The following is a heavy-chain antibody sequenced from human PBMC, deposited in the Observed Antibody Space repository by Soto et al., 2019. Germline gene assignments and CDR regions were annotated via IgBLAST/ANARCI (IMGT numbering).Heavy chain of an antibody. D-gene: IGHD6-13*01. CDR3: AREMPSTAAAYFYYGLNV. J-gene: IGHJ6*02. V-gene: IGHV1-69*13. CDR2: IVPVFPSV. Sequence: SVKVSCKASGGAFNNYSIYCVRQAPGQGLEWLGTIVPVFPSVYYAPRFQGRLTITADGSTDTVYMMLTSLKSEDTAVYYCAREMPSTAAAYFYYGLNVWGQGTSVTVSS. CDR1: GGAFNNYS.